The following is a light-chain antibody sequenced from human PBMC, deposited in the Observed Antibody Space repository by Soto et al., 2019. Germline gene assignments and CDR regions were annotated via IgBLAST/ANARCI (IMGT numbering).Light chain of an antibody. CDR1: QSVSSIY. CDR3: KQYGGSWT. V-gene: IGKV3-20*01. CDR2: GAS. J-gene: IGKJ1*01. Sequence: EIVLTQSPGTLSLSPGERATLSCRASQSVSSIYLAWYQQKPGQAPRLVIYGASNRATGVPDRFSGSGSGTVFSLTISRLEPEDFAVYYCKQYGGSWTFGQGTKVELK.